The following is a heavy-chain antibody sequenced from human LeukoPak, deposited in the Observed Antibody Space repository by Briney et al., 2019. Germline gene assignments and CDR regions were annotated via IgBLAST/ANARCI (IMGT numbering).Heavy chain of an antibody. Sequence: GSSVKVSCKASGGTFSSYAISWVRQAPGQGLEWMGRIIPILGIANYAQKFQGRVTITADKSTSTAYMELSSLRSEGTAVYYCACERVDTAMVTGGSYWGQGTLVTVSS. V-gene: IGHV1-69*04. CDR3: ACERVDTAMVTGGSY. CDR1: GGTFSSYA. D-gene: IGHD5-18*01. J-gene: IGHJ4*02. CDR2: IIPILGIA.